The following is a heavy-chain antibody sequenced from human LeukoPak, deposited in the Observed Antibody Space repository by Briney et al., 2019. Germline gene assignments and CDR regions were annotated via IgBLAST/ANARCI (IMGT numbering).Heavy chain of an antibody. V-gene: IGHV3-30*04. CDR1: GFTFSNYA. CDR2: ISYDGSNK. J-gene: IGHJ4*02. CDR3: AKDSEWLPPTPLDY. D-gene: IGHD6-19*01. Sequence: GGSLRLSCAASGFTFSNYAMSWVRQAPGKGLEWVAVISYDGSNKYYADSVKGRFTISRDNSKNTLYLQMNSLRAEDTAVYYCAKDSEWLPPTPLDYWGQGTLVTVSS.